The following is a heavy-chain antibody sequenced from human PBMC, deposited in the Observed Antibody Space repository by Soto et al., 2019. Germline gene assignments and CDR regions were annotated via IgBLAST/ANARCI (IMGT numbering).Heavy chain of an antibody. V-gene: IGHV4-59*01. J-gene: IGHJ6*02. CDR3: ARGDDYRARGGMDV. D-gene: IGHD4-17*01. CDR1: GASISTSY. Sequence: KSSETLSLTCSVSGASISTSYWNWIRQPPGKGLEWIGYIYYSGSTNYNPSLKSRVTISKDTSKNQFSLRLSFVTAADTAVYYCARGDDYRARGGMDVWGQGTTVTVSS. CDR2: IYYSGST.